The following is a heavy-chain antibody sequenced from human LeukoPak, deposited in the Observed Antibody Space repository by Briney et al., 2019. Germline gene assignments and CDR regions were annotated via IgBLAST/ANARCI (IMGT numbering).Heavy chain of an antibody. CDR2: IFYGGNT. D-gene: IGHD2-21*02. J-gene: IGHJ4*02. CDR3: ARRKLSDYYFDY. Sequence: PSETLSLTCAVSGGSTSSDYWSWIRQPPGKRLEWIGYIFYGGNTNYNPSLKSRVTISVDTSKNQFSLKLSSVTAADTAVYYCARRKLSDYYFDYWGQGTLVTVSS. V-gene: IGHV4-59*08. CDR1: GGSTSSDY.